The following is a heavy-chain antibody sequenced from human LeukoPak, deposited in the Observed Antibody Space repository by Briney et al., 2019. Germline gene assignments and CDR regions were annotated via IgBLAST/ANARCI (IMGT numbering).Heavy chain of an antibody. CDR3: ARGSARADSSAYMALGS. D-gene: IGHD3-22*01. CDR2: IYYSGST. CDR1: GGSISSSSYY. Sequence: PSETLSLTCTVSGGSISSSSYYWGWIRQPPGKGLEWIGSIYYSGSTYYNPSLKSRVTISVDTSKNQFSLKLSSVTAADTAVYYCARGSARADSSAYMALGSWGQGTLVTVSS. V-gene: IGHV4-39*07. J-gene: IGHJ4*02.